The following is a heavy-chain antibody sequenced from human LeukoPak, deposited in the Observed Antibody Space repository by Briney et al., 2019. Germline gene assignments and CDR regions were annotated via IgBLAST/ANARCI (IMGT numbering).Heavy chain of an antibody. J-gene: IGHJ6*03. CDR1: GGSISSYY. CDR2: IYYSGST. CDR3: ARLPVASPYYYYYYYMDV. V-gene: IGHV4-59*01. Sequence: SETLSLTCTVSGGSISSYYWSWTRQPPGKGLEWIGYIYYSGSTNYNPSLKSRVTISVDTSKNQFSLKLSSVTAADTAVYYCARLPVASPYYYYYYYMDVWGKGTTVTISS. D-gene: IGHD4-23*01.